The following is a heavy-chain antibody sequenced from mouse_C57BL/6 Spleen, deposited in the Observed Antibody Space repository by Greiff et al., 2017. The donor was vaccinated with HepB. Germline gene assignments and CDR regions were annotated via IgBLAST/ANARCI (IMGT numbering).Heavy chain of an antibody. D-gene: IGHD2-5*01. V-gene: IGHV5-2*01. CDR1: EYEFPSHD. CDR2: INSDGGST. CDR3: ARRGPYYSNYGWYFDV. J-gene: IGHJ1*03. Sequence: DVQLVESGGGLVQPGESLKLSCESNEYEFPSHDMSWDRKTPEKRLELVAAINSDGGSTYYPDTMERRFIISRDNTKKTLYLQMSSLRSEDTALYYCARRGPYYSNYGWYFDVWGTGTTVTVSS.